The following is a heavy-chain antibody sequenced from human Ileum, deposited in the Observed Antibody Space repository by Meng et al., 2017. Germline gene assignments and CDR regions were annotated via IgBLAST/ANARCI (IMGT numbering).Heavy chain of an antibody. CDR3: AREWSGSCRHFDY. J-gene: IGHJ4*02. D-gene: IGHD1-26*01. CDR1: GGSISTSDW. CDR2: IHHSGST. V-gene: IGHV4-4*02. Sequence: QGQLQESGPGLLKPSGTLSLTCAVSGGSISTSDWWSWVRQPPGKGLEWIGEIHHSGSTNYNPSLKSRVTISVDKSKNQFSLKLNSVTAADTAVYYCAREWSGSCRHFDYWGQGTLVTVSS.